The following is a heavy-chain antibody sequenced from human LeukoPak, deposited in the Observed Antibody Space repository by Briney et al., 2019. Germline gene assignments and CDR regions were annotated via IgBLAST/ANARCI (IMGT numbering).Heavy chain of an antibody. CDR2: ISASGHAV. CDR1: GFTFSSYA. Sequence: GGSLRLSWAASGFTFSSYAMSWVRQAPGRGLEWVSGISASGHAVYYADSVKDRFAISRDNSKNTLYLQMTSLRAEDAAIYYCAKDPNGDFVGAFDSWGQGTKVIVSS. J-gene: IGHJ3*01. CDR3: AKDPNGDFVGAFDS. V-gene: IGHV3-23*01. D-gene: IGHD4-17*01.